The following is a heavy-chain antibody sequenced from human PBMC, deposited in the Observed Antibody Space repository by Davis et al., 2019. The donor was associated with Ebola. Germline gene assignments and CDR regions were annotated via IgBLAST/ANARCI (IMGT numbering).Heavy chain of an antibody. D-gene: IGHD2-2*02. CDR2: ISSSGSTI. V-gene: IGHV3-11*04. CDR3: AKGLGYCSSTSCYTVQAAEYFQH. CDR1: GFTFSDYY. Sequence: GESLKISCAASGFTFSDYYMSWIRQAPGKGLEWVSYISSSGSTIYYADSVKGRFTISRVNAKNSLYLQMNSLRAEYTAVYYCAKGLGYCSSTSCYTVQAAEYFQHWGQGTLVTVSS. J-gene: IGHJ1*01.